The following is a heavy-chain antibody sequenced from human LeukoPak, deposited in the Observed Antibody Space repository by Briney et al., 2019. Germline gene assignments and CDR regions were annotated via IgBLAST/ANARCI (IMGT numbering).Heavy chain of an antibody. CDR1: GFTFGDYA. V-gene: IGHV4-34*01. CDR2: INHSGST. D-gene: IGHD3-3*01. Sequence: GSLRLSCTASGFTFGDYAMGWFRQAPGKGLEWIGEINHSGSTNYNPSLKSRVTISVDTSKNQFSLKLSSVTAADTAVYYCARALPSYDFWSGSSARPPLGYWGQGTLVTVSS. J-gene: IGHJ4*02. CDR3: ARALPSYDFWSGSSARPPLGY.